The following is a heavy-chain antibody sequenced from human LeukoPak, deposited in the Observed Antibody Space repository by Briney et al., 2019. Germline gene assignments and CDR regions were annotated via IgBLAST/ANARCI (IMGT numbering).Heavy chain of an antibody. Sequence: VASVKVSCKASGSTFTSSAMQWVRQARGQRLEWIGWIVVGSGNTNYAQKFQERVTITRDMSTSTAYMELSSLRSEDTAVYYCAAGTPNIVAHDAFDIWGQGTMVTVSS. D-gene: IGHD5-12*01. CDR3: AAGTPNIVAHDAFDI. V-gene: IGHV1-58*02. CDR1: GSTFTSSA. CDR2: IVVGSGNT. J-gene: IGHJ3*02.